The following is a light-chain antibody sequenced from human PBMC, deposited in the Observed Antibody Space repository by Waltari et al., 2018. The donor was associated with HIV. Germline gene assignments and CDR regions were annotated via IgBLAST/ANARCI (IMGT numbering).Light chain of an antibody. CDR1: QSVFYKSNNKNY. V-gene: IGKV4-1*01. CDR3: HQYYSVPLT. J-gene: IGKJ4*01. CDR2: WAS. Sequence: DIVMTQSPESLAVSLGERATINCKSSQSVFYKSNNKNYLAWFQHKSGQPPKLLIYWASTRESGVPDRFSGRGSGTDFTLTINNLHAEDVAVYYCHQYYSVPLTFCGGTKVQIK.